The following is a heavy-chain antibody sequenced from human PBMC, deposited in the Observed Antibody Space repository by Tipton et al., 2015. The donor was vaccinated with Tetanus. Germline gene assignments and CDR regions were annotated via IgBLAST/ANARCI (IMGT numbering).Heavy chain of an antibody. V-gene: IGHV4-30-4*01. CDR2: IYKSGST. CDR1: VGSIGSGDYY. CDR3: ARVGYYYYYMDV. J-gene: IGHJ6*03. D-gene: IGHD3-22*01. Sequence: TLSLTCTVSVGSIGSGDYYWSWVRQSPGEGLEWIGHIYKSGSTYYKPSLKSRVAISIDASKNQFSLKLNSMTAADTAVYYCARVGYYYYYMDVWGKGTTVTVSS.